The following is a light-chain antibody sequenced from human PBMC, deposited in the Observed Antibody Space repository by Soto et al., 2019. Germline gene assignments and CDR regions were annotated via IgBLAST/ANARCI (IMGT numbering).Light chain of an antibody. Sequence: QSVLTQPRSVSGSPGQSATISCTGASSDVGGYNYVSWYQQHPGKAPKLMIYDVSKRPSGVPDRFSGSKSGNTASLTISGLQTEDEADYYCCSYAGRYTYVFGTGTKVTVL. CDR3: CSYAGRYTYV. CDR2: DVS. V-gene: IGLV2-11*01. J-gene: IGLJ1*01. CDR1: SSDVGGYNY.